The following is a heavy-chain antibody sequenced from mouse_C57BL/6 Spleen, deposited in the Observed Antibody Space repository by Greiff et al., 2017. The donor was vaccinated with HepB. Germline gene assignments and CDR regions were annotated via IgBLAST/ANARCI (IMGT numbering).Heavy chain of an antibody. CDR3: ARGRTTGGYFDY. CDR2: ISDGGSYT. J-gene: IGHJ2*01. D-gene: IGHD4-1*02. V-gene: IGHV5-4*03. CDR1: GFTFSSYA. Sequence: EVKLQESGGGLVKPGGSLKLSCAASGFTFSSYAMSWVRQTPEKRLEWVATISDGGSYTYYPDNVKGRFTISRDNAKNNLYLQMSHLKSEDTAMYYCARGRTTGGYFDYWGQGTTLTVSS.